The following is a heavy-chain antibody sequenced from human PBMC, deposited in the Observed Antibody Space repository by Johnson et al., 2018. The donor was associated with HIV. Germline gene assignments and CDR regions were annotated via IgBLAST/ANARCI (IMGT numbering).Heavy chain of an antibody. CDR3: YCTDHFGAGSESKGTFDV. V-gene: IGHV3-49*03. J-gene: IGHJ3*01. D-gene: IGHD3-10*01. CDR2: IRSRAYGGTP. Sequence: EVQLVESGGGVVQPGRSLRLSCKASGFTLGDYTVSWFLQAPGKGLEWVGFIRSRAYGGTPEYAASVKDRFTISRDKAKNTLHLQMTSLRQDDTAVYSCYCTDHFGAGSESKGTFDVWGQGTMVTVSS. CDR1: GFTLGDYT.